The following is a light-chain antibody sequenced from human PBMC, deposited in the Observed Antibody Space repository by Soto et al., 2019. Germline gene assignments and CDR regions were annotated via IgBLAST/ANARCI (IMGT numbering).Light chain of an antibody. Sequence: QSALTQPPSASGTPGQIVAISCSGSSSNIGSNTVTWYQQLPGTAPKLLIYSTSQRSSGVPGRFSGSKSGASASLSISGLQSEDEADYYCISNAGSNNLVFGGGTKLTVL. V-gene: IGLV1-44*01. CDR1: SSNIGSNT. CDR2: STS. J-gene: IGLJ3*02. CDR3: ISNAGSNNLV.